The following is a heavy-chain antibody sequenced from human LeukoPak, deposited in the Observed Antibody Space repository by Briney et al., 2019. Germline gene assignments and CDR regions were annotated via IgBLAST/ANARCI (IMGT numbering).Heavy chain of an antibody. CDR2: ISSTGTYI. D-gene: IGHD3-16*02. CDR1: GYTLRDYS. J-gene: IGHJ3*02. CDR3: VSGNDPDYLWTTYRLDAFDI. V-gene: IGHV3-21*01. Sequence: GGSLRLSCAASGYTLRDYSVNWVPAVPGKALEWVSSISSTGTYIYYADSVKGRCTISRDNAKNSLFLQMNSLRDEDTGVYYCVSGNDPDYLWTTYRLDAFDIWGQGTMVIVSS.